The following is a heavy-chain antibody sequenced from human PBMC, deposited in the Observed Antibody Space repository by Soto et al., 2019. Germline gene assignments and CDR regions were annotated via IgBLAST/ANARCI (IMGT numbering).Heavy chain of an antibody. CDR2: INHSGST. D-gene: IGHD3-9*01. Sequence: QVQLQQWGAGLLKPSETLSLTCAVYGGSFSGYYWSWIRQPPGKGLEWIGEINHSGSTNYNPSLNSRVTISVDTAKNQFFLKLSSVTAADTAVYYCARGRGGLVRFDYWGQGTLFTVSS. V-gene: IGHV4-34*01. J-gene: IGHJ4*02. CDR3: ARGRGGLVRFDY. CDR1: GGSFSGYY.